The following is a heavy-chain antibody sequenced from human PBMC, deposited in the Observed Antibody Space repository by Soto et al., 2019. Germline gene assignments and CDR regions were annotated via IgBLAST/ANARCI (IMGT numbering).Heavy chain of an antibody. V-gene: IGHV3-53*01. J-gene: IGHJ6*02. CDR3: ARGMDIVIRGGSNGMDV. D-gene: IGHD5-12*01. CDR2: IYSGGRA. Sequence: LRLSCAASGFTVSSNYMNWVRQAPGRGLEWVSIIYSGGRAYYADSVKGRFTISSDNSKNTLYLQMNRLRAEDTAVYYCARGMDIVIRGGSNGMDVWGQGTTVTVSS. CDR1: GFTVSSNY.